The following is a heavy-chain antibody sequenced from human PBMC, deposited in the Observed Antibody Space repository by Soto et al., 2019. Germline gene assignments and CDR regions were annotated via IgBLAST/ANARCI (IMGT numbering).Heavy chain of an antibody. D-gene: IGHD4-17*01. Sequence: EVQLLESGGGLVQPGGSLRLSCAASGFTFSSYAMSWVRQAPGKGLEWVSAISGSGGSTYYADSVKGRFTISRDNSKNTLYLQMNSLRAEDTAVYYCAKDPLIYFAYGDYPGYWGQGTLVTVSS. CDR3: AKDPLIYFAYGDYPGY. J-gene: IGHJ4*02. V-gene: IGHV3-23*01. CDR1: GFTFSSYA. CDR2: ISGSGGST.